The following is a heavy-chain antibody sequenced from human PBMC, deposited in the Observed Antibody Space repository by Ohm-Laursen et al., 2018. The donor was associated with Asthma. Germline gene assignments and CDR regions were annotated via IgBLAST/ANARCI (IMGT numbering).Heavy chain of an antibody. D-gene: IGHD4-11*01. V-gene: IGHV3-49*04. CDR2: IRSKAYGGTT. Sequence: SLRLSCAASGFTFSSYTMHWVRQAPGKGLEWVGFIRSKAYGGTTEYAASVKGRFTISRDDSKSIAYLQMNSLKTEDTAVYYCTRTALTVTTGTPWSFDYWGQGTLVTVSS. J-gene: IGHJ4*02. CDR1: GFTFSSYT. CDR3: TRTALTVTTGTPWSFDY.